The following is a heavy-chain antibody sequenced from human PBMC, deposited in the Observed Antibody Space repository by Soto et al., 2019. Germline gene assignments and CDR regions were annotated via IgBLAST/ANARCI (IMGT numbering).Heavy chain of an antibody. V-gene: IGHV4-34*01. CDR1: GESFSGYY. Sequence: LSLTCAVYGESFSGYYWSWIRQPPGKGLEWIGEINHSGSTNYNPSLKSRVTMSVDTSKNQFSLKLSSVTAADTAVYYCAGNIVATISSFDYWGQGTLVTVSS. J-gene: IGHJ4*02. D-gene: IGHD5-12*01. CDR2: INHSGST. CDR3: AGNIVATISSFDY.